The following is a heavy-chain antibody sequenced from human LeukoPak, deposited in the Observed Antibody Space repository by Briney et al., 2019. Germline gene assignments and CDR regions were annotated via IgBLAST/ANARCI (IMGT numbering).Heavy chain of an antibody. Sequence: GGSLRLSCAASGFTFDDYAMHWVRQAPGKGLEWVSGISWNSGSIGYADSVKGRFTISRDNAKNSLYLQMNSLRAEDMALYYCAKAAIYSNSYFDYWGQGTLVTVSS. CDR2: ISWNSGSI. CDR1: GFTFDDYA. V-gene: IGHV3-9*03. CDR3: AKAAIYSNSYFDY. D-gene: IGHD4-11*01. J-gene: IGHJ4*02.